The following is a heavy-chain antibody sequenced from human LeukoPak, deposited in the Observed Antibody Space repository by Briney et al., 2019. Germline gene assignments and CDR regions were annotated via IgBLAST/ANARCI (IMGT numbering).Heavy chain of an antibody. V-gene: IGHV1-2*02. CDR1: GYTFTGYY. Sequence: GASVKVSCKASGYTFTGYYMHWVRQAPGQGLEWMGWINPNSGGTNYAQKFQGRVTMTRDTSISTAYMELSRLRSDDTAVCYCAREQTIRPVHYGMDVWGQGTTVTVSS. CDR2: INPNSGGT. J-gene: IGHJ6*02. CDR3: AREQTIRPVHYGMDV. D-gene: IGHD1-7*01.